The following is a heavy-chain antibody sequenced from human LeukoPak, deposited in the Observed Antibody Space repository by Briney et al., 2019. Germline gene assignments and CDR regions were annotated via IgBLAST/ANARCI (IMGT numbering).Heavy chain of an antibody. CDR1: GYTFTSYG. J-gene: IGHJ5*02. CDR2: ISAYNGNT. D-gene: IGHD6-19*01. Sequence: GASVKVSCKASGYTFTSYGISWVRQAPGQGLEWMGWISAYNGNTNYAQKLQGRVTITTDTSTSTAYMELRSLRSDDTAVYYCARIPVAVAGTDWFDPWGQGTLVTVSS. CDR3: ARIPVAVAGTDWFDP. V-gene: IGHV1-18*01.